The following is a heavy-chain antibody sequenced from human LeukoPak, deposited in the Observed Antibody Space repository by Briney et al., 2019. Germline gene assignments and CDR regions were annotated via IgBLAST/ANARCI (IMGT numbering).Heavy chain of an antibody. CDR1: GFTFSSYW. CDR2: IKQDGSEK. CDR3: ARRSGIAVAGAFEY. D-gene: IGHD6-19*01. Sequence: GGSLRLSCAASGFTFSSYWMSWVRQTPGKGLEWVANIKQDGSEKYYVDSVKGRFTISRDNAKNSLYLQMNSLRAEDTAVYYCARRSGIAVAGAFEYWGQGTLVTVSS. V-gene: IGHV3-7*01. J-gene: IGHJ4*02.